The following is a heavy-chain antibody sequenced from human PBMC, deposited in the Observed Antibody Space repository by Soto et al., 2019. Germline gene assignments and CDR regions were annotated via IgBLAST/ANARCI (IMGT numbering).Heavy chain of an antibody. CDR3: ARDRGRASAGEYYYYGMDV. CDR1: GYIFTSYY. J-gene: IGHJ6*02. V-gene: IGHV1-46*01. CDR2: IDPSGGST. D-gene: IGHD6-13*01. Sequence: QEQLVQFGAEVQKPGASLKVSCRASGYIFTSYYMHWVRQAPGQGIEWMGVIDPSGGSTNYAQDFQGRVTMTRDASTSTVYMELSSLRSDDTALYYCARDRGRASAGEYYYYGMDVWGQGTTVTVSS.